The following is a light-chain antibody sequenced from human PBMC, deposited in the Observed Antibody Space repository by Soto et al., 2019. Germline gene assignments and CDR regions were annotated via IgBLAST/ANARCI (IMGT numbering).Light chain of an antibody. Sequence: EIVLTQSPGTLSLSPGERATLSWRASQRVSSSTYLAWYQQKPGQAPRLLIYDASSRATGIPDRFSGSGSGTDFTLTISRLETEDFAVYYCQQYGSSPITFGQGTRLEI. CDR3: QQYGSSPIT. V-gene: IGKV3-20*01. CDR2: DAS. J-gene: IGKJ5*01. CDR1: QRVSSSTY.